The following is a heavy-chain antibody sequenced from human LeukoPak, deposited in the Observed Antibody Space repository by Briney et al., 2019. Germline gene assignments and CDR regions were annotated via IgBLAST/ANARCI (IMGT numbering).Heavy chain of an antibody. D-gene: IGHD7-27*01. CDR2: LNPNNGYT. V-gene: IGHV1-2*06. CDR3: ARDLSSTANWEFDY. CDR1: GYTFIDYF. Sequence: ASVKASCKTSGYTFIDYFIHWVRQAPGQGLEWMGRLNPNNGYTFYTEEFQGRVTMTSDTSISTAYMELTSLTSDDTALYYCARDLSSTANWEFDYWGQGTLVTVSS. J-gene: IGHJ4*02.